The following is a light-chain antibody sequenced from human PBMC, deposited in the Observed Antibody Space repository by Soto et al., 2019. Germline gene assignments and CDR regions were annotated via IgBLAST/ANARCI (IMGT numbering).Light chain of an antibody. Sequence: EIVLTESPATLSLSPGERATLSCRASQSITNYVGWYKQKPGQAPRLVIYATSNRATGIPARFSGSGSGTDFTLTISSLQPEDFSVYYCQQRYNWPVTFGQGTRLEIK. CDR2: ATS. CDR3: QQRYNWPVT. V-gene: IGKV3-11*01. CDR1: QSITNY. J-gene: IGKJ5*01.